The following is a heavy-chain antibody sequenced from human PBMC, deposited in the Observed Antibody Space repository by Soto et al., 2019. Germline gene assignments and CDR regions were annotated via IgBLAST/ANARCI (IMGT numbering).Heavy chain of an antibody. J-gene: IGHJ6*02. CDR3: AKDKGIVGATTDDYYYGMDV. V-gene: IGHV3-30*18. D-gene: IGHD1-26*01. CDR1: GFTFSSYG. CDR2: ISYDGSNK. Sequence: GGSLRLSCAASGFTFSSYGMHWVRQSPGKGLEWVAVISYDGSNKYYADSVKGRFTISRDNSKNTLYLQMNSLRAEDTAVYYCAKDKGIVGATTDDYYYGMDVWGQGTTVTVSS.